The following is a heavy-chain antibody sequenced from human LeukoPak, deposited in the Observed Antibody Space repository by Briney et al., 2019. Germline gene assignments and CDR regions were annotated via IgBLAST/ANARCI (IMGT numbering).Heavy chain of an antibody. V-gene: IGHV4-34*01. CDR2: INHSGST. CDR1: GGSFSGYY. CDR3: ARPQPCLLPYAFDI. Sequence: SETLSLTCAVYGGSFSGYYWSWIRQPPGKGLEWIGEINHSGSTNYNPSLKSRVTISVDTSKNQFSLKLSSVTAADTAVYYCARPQPCLLPYAFDIWGQGTMVTVSS. J-gene: IGHJ3*02. D-gene: IGHD3-22*01.